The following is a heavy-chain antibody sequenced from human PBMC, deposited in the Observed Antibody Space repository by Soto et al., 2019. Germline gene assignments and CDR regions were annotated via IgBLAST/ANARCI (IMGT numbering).Heavy chain of an antibody. V-gene: IGHV4-34*01. J-gene: IGHJ5*02. CDR2: INHSGST. D-gene: IGHD3-3*01. CDR1: GGSFSGYY. CDR3: ARVIPRITIFGGISGDWFDP. Sequence: QVQLQQWGAGLLKPSETLSLTCAVYGGSFSGYYWSWIRQPPGKGLEWIGEINHSGSTNYNPSLKSRVTISVDTSKKQFSLKLSSVTAADTAVYYCARVIPRITIFGGISGDWFDPWGQGTLVTVSS.